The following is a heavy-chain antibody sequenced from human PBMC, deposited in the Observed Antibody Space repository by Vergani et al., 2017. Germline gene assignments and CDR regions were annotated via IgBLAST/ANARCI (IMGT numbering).Heavy chain of an antibody. V-gene: IGHV4-39*01. D-gene: IGHD3-16*01. CDR3: ARHDSGHYDSSYYGLDV. Sequence: QLQLHKSGPGLLKPSETLSLTCTLSGGSISSSSHFWGWLRQTPGKGLEWIGSTYYSGSTYYNPSLKIRVSISVDTSKNQFSLKLSSVTAADSAVYYCARHDSGHYDSSYYGLDVWGQGTTVTVSS. CDR2: TYYSGST. CDR1: GGSISSSSHF. J-gene: IGHJ6*02.